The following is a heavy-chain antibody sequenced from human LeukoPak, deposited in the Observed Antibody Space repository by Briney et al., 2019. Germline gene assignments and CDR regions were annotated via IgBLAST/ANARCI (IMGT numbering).Heavy chain of an antibody. Sequence: ASVKVSCKSSGYSFTGYYMHWVRQAPGQGLERMGWINPNSGGTNYAQKFQGRVTMTRDTSISTAYMELSRLRSDDTAVYYCARDWYSSGWSPYYYYYYMDVWGKGTTVTISS. J-gene: IGHJ6*03. CDR3: ARDWYSSGWSPYYYYYYMDV. CDR2: INPNSGGT. D-gene: IGHD6-19*01. CDR1: GYSFTGYY. V-gene: IGHV1-2*02.